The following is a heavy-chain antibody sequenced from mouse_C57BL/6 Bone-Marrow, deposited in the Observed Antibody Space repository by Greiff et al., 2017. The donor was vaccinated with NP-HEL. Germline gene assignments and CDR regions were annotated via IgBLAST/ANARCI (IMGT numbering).Heavy chain of an antibody. CDR1: GYSFTGYY. Sequence: VQLQQSGPELVKPGASVKISCKASGYSFTGYYMNWVKQSPEKSLEWIGEINPSTGGTTYNQKFKAKATLTVDKSSSTAYMQLKSLTSEDSAVYYCARRGFTGSSPYWYFDVWGTGTTVTVSS. CDR3: ARRGFTGSSPYWYFDV. D-gene: IGHD1-1*01. V-gene: IGHV1-42*01. CDR2: INPSTGGT. J-gene: IGHJ1*03.